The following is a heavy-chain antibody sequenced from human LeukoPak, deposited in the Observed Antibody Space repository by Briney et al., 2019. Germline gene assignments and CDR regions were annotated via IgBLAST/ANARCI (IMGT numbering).Heavy chain of an antibody. CDR3: ARTFDF. V-gene: IGHV4-59*04. J-gene: IGHJ4*02. CDR1: GVSITSHY. CDR2: IYYSGST. Sequence: PSETLSLTCTVSGVSITSHYWSWIRQPPGEGLEWIGYIYYSGSTYYNPSLKSRVTISVDTSKNQFSLKLSSVTAADTAVYYCARTFDFWGQGTLVTVSS.